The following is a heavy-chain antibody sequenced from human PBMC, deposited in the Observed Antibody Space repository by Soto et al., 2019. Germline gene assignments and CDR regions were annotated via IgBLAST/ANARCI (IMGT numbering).Heavy chain of an antibody. CDR3: VRDVPAAGTDWFDP. Sequence: SETLSLTCTVSGGSINNYWWSWIRQAADKRLEWIGRLHSTGATNYNPSLRSRVTMSVDKSKNQFSLNLASVIAADTAVYYCVRDVPAAGTDWFDPWGQGTLVTVSS. J-gene: IGHJ5*02. CDR2: LHSTGAT. CDR1: GGSINNYW. D-gene: IGHD6-13*01. V-gene: IGHV4-4*07.